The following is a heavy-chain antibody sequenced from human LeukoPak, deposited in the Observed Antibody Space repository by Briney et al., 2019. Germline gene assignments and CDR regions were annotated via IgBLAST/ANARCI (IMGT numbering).Heavy chain of an antibody. CDR3: ARGGGLDV. Sequence: GGSLRLSCAASGFALSSHWMTWARQAPGKGLEWVASINHNGNVNYYVDSVKGRFTISRDNAKNSLYLQMSNLRAEDTAVYFCARGGGLDVWGQGATVTVSS. V-gene: IGHV3-7*03. D-gene: IGHD3-16*01. J-gene: IGHJ6*02. CDR2: INHNGNVN. CDR1: GFALSSHW.